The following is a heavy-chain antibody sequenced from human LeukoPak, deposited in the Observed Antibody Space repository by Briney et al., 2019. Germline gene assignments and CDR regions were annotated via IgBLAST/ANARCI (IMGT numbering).Heavy chain of an antibody. CDR3: ARDRYGGNSGEFDY. J-gene: IGHJ4*02. CDR1: GYTFTSYG. CDR2: ISAYNGNT. Sequence: HGASVKVSCKASGYTFTSYGISWVRQAPGQGLEWMGWISAYNGNTNYAQKLQGRVTMTTDTSTSTAYMELRSLRSDDTAVYYCARDRYGGNSGEFDYWGQGTLVTVSS. D-gene: IGHD4-23*01. V-gene: IGHV1-18*01.